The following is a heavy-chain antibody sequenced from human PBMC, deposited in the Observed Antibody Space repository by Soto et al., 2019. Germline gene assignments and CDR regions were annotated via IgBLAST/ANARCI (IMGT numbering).Heavy chain of an antibody. CDR2: IYSGGNT. D-gene: IGHD1-26*01. Sequence: GVSLRLSCAASGFTVSSSYMSWVRQAPGKGLEWVSAIYSGGNTYYADSVKGRFTISRDNSKDTLYLQMNSLRAEDTAMYYCARHVGFYWYFDLWGRGTLVNVSS. J-gene: IGHJ2*01. V-gene: IGHV3-66*04. CDR3: ARHVGFYWYFDL. CDR1: GFTVSSSY.